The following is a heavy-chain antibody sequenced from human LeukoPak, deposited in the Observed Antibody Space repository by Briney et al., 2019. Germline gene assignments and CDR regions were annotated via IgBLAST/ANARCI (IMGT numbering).Heavy chain of an antibody. J-gene: IGHJ4*02. D-gene: IGHD3-10*01. CDR2: INHSGST. CDR3: ARGPRYYYGSGSYSWWGSSDY. V-gene: IGHV4-34*01. Sequence: TSETLSLTCAVYGGSFSGYYWSWIRQPPGKGLEWIGEINHSGSTNYNPSLKSRVTISVDTSKNQFSLKLSSVTAADTAVYYCARGPRYYYGSGSYSWWGSSDYWGQGTLVTVSS. CDR1: GGSFSGYY.